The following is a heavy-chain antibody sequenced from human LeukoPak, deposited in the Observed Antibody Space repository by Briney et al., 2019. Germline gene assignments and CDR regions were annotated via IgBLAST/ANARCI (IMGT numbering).Heavy chain of an antibody. CDR3: ARGSLKARSYWYFDL. J-gene: IGHJ2*01. CDR1: GGSISSGGYY. D-gene: IGHD3-10*01. Sequence: SQTLSLTCTVSGGSISSGGYYWSWIQQPPGKGLEWIGYIYHSGSTYYNPSLKSRVTISVDRSKNQFSLKLSSVTAADTAVYYCARGSLKARSYWYFDLWGRGTLVTVSS. CDR2: IYHSGST. V-gene: IGHV4-30-2*01.